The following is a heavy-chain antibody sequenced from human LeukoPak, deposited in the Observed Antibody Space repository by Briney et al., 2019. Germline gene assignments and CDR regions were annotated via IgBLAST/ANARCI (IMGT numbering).Heavy chain of an antibody. D-gene: IGHD3-3*01. J-gene: IGHJ5*02. CDR2: IYYSGST. CDR3: ARAVDGYDFWSGYYRNYNWFDP. Sequence: SETLSLTCTVSGGSISSHYWSWIRQPPGKGLEWIGYIYYSGSTNYNPSLKSRVTISVDTSKNQFSLKLSSVTAADTAVYYCARAVDGYDFWSGYYRNYNWFDPWGQGTLVTVSS. CDR1: GGSISSHY. V-gene: IGHV4-59*11.